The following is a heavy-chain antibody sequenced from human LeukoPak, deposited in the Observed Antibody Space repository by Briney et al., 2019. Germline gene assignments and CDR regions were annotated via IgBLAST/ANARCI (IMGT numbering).Heavy chain of an antibody. V-gene: IGHV1-46*01. D-gene: IGHD7-27*01. Sequence: ASVKVSCKASGYTFTSYGISWVRQAPGQGLEWMGIINPSGGSTSYAQKFQGRVTMTRDTSTSTVYMELSSLRSEDMAVYYCARVPFKWGYFDYWGQGTLVTVSS. J-gene: IGHJ4*02. CDR1: GYTFTSYG. CDR2: INPSGGST. CDR3: ARVPFKWGYFDY.